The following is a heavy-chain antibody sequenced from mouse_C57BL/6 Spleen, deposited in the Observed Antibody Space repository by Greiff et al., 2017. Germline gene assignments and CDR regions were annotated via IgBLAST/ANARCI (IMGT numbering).Heavy chain of an antibody. J-gene: IGHJ4*01. CDR3: TRLGLYDPLDY. D-gene: IGHD2-10*02. CDR2: IDPETGGT. V-gene: IGHV1-15*01. CDR1: GYTFTDYE. Sequence: VQLQQSGAELVRPGASVTLSCKASGYTFTDYEMHWVKQTPVHGLEWIGAIDPETGGTAYNQKFKGTAILTADKSTSTAYMERRSLTSEDSAVYYCTRLGLYDPLDYWGQGTSVTVSS.